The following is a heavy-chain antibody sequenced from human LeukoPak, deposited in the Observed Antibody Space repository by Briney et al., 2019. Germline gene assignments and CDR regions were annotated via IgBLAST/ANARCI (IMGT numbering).Heavy chain of an antibody. CDR1: GYTFGRDD. CDR3: ARSDHNSWNAFDI. J-gene: IGHJ3*02. CDR2: INPNNGNL. V-gene: IGHV1-8*03. Sequence: AAVKVSCKSSGYTFGRDDINWVRQATGQGLEWMGWINPNNGNLGYAQKFQGRVTITRNTPISTAYMELSSLTSEDTAVYYCARSDHNSWNAFDIWGQGTMVTVSS. D-gene: IGHD1-26*01.